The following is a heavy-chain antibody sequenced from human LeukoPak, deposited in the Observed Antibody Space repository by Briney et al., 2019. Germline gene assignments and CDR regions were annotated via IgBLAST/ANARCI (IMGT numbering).Heavy chain of an antibody. CDR2: IRYDGSNK. CDR3: AKDGGRVGGYGG. Sequence: GGSLRLSCAASGFTFSSYGMHWVRQAPGKGLEWVAFIRYDGSNKYYADPVKGRFTISRDNSKNTLYLRMNSLRAEDTAVYYCAKDGGRVGGYGGWGQGTLVTVSS. J-gene: IGHJ4*02. CDR1: GFTFSSYG. V-gene: IGHV3-30*02. D-gene: IGHD5-12*01.